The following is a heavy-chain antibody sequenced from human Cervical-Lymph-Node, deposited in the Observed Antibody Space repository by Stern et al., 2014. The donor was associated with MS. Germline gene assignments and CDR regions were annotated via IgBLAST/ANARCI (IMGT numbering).Heavy chain of an antibody. CDR2: ISVHNGDT. CDR1: GYSFPTFG. Sequence: VQLVESEAEVKKPGASVKVSCTASGYSFPTFGITWVRQAPGQGLEWMGWISVHNGDTNYAQKFQGRVTMTTDTSTSTTFLELRSLRSDDTAVYYCARTVSTSWYYFDYWGQGTPVTVSS. D-gene: IGHD6-13*01. J-gene: IGHJ4*02. CDR3: ARTVSTSWYYFDY. V-gene: IGHV1-18*01.